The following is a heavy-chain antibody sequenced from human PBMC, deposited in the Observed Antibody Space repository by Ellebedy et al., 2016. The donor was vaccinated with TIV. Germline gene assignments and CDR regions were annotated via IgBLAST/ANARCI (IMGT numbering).Heavy chain of an antibody. CDR1: GYSFIDYW. J-gene: IGHJ5*02. Sequence: GESLKISCKASGYSFIDYWISWVRLVPGKGLHWMGRIDPKNSNIQYSPSFQGHVTISVEKSISATFLQWTSLEPSDSALYFWARHGTRFNGGTLNWFDPWGPGTPVTVYS. CDR2: IDPKNSNI. D-gene: IGHD3-3*01. V-gene: IGHV5-10-1*01. CDR3: ARHGTRFNGGTLNWFDP.